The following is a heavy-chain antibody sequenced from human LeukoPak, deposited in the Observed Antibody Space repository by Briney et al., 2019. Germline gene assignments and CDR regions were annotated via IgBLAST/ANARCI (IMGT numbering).Heavy chain of an antibody. V-gene: IGHV4-31*02. CDR1: Y. CDR3: ARLNASLEPFYFDY. J-gene: IGHJ4*02. D-gene: IGHD3-3*01. CDR2: IYYSGST. Sequence: YWIGWVRQMPGKGLEWIGYIYYSGSTSYNPSLKSRVTISVDTSKNQFSLKLSSVTAADTAVYYCARLNASLEPFYFDYWGQGTLVTVSS.